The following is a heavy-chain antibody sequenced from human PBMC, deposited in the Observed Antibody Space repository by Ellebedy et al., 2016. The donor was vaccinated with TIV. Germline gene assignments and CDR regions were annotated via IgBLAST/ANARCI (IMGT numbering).Heavy chain of an antibody. Sequence: GESLKISCAASGFSFSSYAMYWVRQAPGKGPEWLAVISYDGRDKYNGDFLKGRFTISRDNSKNILYHQMNTLRPEDTAIYYCARDGYWSFDLWGRGTLVSVSS. CDR3: ARDGYWSFDL. V-gene: IGHV3-30*01. CDR2: ISYDGRDK. CDR1: GFSFSSYA. J-gene: IGHJ2*01.